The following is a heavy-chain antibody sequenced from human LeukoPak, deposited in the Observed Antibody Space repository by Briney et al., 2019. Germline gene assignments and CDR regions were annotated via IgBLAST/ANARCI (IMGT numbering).Heavy chain of an antibody. V-gene: IGHV3-21*04. CDR2: ISSSSSYI. Sequence: GGSLRLSCAASGFTFSSYSMNWVRQAPGKGLEWVSSISSSSSYIYYADSVKGRFTISRDNSKNSLYLQMNSLRTEDTALYYCAKDISWGGNSGDYWGQGTLVTVSS. CDR1: GFTFSSYS. J-gene: IGHJ4*02. CDR3: AKDISWGGNSGDY. D-gene: IGHD4-23*01.